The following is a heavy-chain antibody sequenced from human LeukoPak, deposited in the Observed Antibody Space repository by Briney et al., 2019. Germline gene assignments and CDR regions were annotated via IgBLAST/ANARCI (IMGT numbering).Heavy chain of an antibody. CDR1: GYTFTGYY. D-gene: IGHD6-19*01. J-gene: IGHJ4*02. Sequence: VASVKVSCKASGYTFTGYYMHWVRQAPGQGLEWMGWINPNSGGTNYAQKFQGRVTMTRDTSISTAYMELSRLRSDDTAVYYCARDSTVWLVMYYFDYWGQGTLVTVSS. CDR3: ARDSTVWLVMYYFDY. V-gene: IGHV1-2*02. CDR2: INPNSGGT.